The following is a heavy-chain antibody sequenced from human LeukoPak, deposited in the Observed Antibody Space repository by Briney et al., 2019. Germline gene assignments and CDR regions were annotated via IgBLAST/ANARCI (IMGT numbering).Heavy chain of an antibody. CDR3: ARETSGSYFYY. CDR2: ISPNSGGT. D-gene: IGHD1-26*01. CDR1: GYTFTGYC. V-gene: IGHV1-2*04. Sequence: ASVKVSCKASGYTFTGYCMHWVRQAPGQGLEWMGWISPNSGGTNYAQKFQGWVTMTRDTSISTAYMELSRLRSDDTAVYYCARETSGSYFYYWGQGTLVTVSS. J-gene: IGHJ4*02.